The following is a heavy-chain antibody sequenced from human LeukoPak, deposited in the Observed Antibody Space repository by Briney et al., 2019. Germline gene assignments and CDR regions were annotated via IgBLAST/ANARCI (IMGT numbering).Heavy chain of an antibody. CDR1: GFTFSSYA. D-gene: IGHD3-22*01. CDR2: ISGSGGST. Sequence: GGSLRLSCAASGFTFSSYAMSWVRQAPGKGLEWVSVISGSGGSTYYADSVKGRFTISRDNSKNTLYLQMNSLRVEDTALYYCAKVATMIVVVRGPLDYWGQGTLVTVSS. CDR3: AKVATMIVVVRGPLDY. J-gene: IGHJ4*02. V-gene: IGHV3-23*01.